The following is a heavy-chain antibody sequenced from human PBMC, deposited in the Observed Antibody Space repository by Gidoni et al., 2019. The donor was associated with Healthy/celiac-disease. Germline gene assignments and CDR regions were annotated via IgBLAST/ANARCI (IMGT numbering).Heavy chain of an antibody. CDR3: ARSSIDPYYYYGMDV. D-gene: IGHD1-26*01. CDR1: AFTFRAYY. CDR2: ISSSSSYT. J-gene: IGHJ6*02. Sequence: QVQLVESGGGLVKPGGSLRLSCAASAFTFRAYYMSWICQAPGKGLEWVSYISSSSSYTNYADSVKGRFTISRDNAKNSLYLQMNSLRAEDTAVYYCARSSIDPYYYYGMDVWGQGTTVTVSS. V-gene: IGHV3-11*05.